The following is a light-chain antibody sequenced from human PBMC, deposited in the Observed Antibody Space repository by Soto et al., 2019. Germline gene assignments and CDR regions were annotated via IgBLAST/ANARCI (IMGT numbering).Light chain of an antibody. J-gene: IGKJ2*01. CDR2: GAS. Sequence: ETVLTQSPATLSVSPGERATFSCKASQSVTTNFAWYQQKPGQVPRLLIYGASTRASGIPARFSGSGSGTEFTLSISSLQSEDFAIYHCQQYHSWPHTFGQGTKLEIK. V-gene: IGKV3-15*01. CDR1: QSVTTN. CDR3: QQYHSWPHT.